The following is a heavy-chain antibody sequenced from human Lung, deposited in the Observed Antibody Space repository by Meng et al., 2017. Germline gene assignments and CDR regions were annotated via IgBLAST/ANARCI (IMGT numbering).Heavy chain of an antibody. V-gene: IGHV4-34*01. CDR3: ARVPTTMAHDFDY. J-gene: IGHJ4*02. Sequence: QVALTQIGDVLLKSSETLSLTCVSSGGSFSDYYWSWIRPPPVKGLEWIGEINHSGSTNYNPSLESRATISVDTSQNNLSLKLSSVTAADSAVYYCARVPTTMAHDFDYWGQGTLVTVSS. CDR1: GGSFSDYY. D-gene: IGHD4-11*01. CDR2: INHSGST.